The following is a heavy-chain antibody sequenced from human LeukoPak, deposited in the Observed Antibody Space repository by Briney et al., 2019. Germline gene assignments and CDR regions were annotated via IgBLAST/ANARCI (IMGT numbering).Heavy chain of an antibody. Sequence: GGSLRLSCAASGFTFSSYSMNWVRQAPGKGLEWVSPISSSSSYIYYADSVKGRFTISRDNAKNSLYLQMNSLRAEDTAVYYCARDGGTTVTIDWGQGTLVTVSS. CDR1: GFTFSSYS. V-gene: IGHV3-21*01. D-gene: IGHD4-17*01. CDR3: ARDGGTTVTID. CDR2: ISSSSSYI. J-gene: IGHJ4*02.